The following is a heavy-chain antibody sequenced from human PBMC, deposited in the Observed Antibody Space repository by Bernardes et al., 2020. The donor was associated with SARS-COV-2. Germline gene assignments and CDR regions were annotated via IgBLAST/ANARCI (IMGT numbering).Heavy chain of an antibody. CDR2: MYHTGIT. CDR3: ARVFLRGVNPWFDT. CDR1: NDSIPNYY. V-gene: IGHV4-59*01. Sequence: SETLSLTCTVSNDSIPNYYWSWIRQPPGKGLEWIAYMYHTGITHYNPSLKSRVTTSVGTSKNQFSLKLSSVTAADTAVYYCARVFLRGVNPWFDTWGQGILVTVSS. D-gene: IGHD3-10*01. J-gene: IGHJ5*02.